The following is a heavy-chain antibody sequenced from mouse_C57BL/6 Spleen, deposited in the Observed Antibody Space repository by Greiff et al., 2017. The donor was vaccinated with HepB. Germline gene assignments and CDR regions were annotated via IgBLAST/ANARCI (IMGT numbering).Heavy chain of an antibody. V-gene: IGHV1-76*01. J-gene: IGHJ2*01. CDR3: AYYSFDY. CDR1: GYTFTDYY. Sequence: QVQLQQSGAELVRPGASVKLSCKASGYTFTDYYINWVKQRPGQGLEWIARIYPGSGNTYYNEKFKGKATLTAEKSSSTAYMQLSSLTSEDSAVYFCAYYSFDYWGQGTTLTVSS. CDR2: IYPGSGNT.